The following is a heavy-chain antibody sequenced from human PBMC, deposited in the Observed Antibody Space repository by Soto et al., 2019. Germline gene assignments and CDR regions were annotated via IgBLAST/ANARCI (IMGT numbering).Heavy chain of an antibody. CDR1: GYSFTSYW. D-gene: IGHD5-18*01. V-gene: IGHV5-10-1*01. Sequence: PGESLKISCKGSGYSFTSYWISWVRQMPGKGLEWMGRIDPSDSYTNYSPSFQGHVTISADKSISTAYLQWSSLKASDTAMYYCARQEGYSYGYVFYNWFDPWGQGTLVTVSS. J-gene: IGHJ5*02. CDR2: IDPSDSYT. CDR3: ARQEGYSYGYVFYNWFDP.